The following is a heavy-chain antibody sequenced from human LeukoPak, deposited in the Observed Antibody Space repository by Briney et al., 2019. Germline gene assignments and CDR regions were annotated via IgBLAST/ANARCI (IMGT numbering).Heavy chain of an antibody. CDR1: GGTFSSYA. Sequence: SVKVSCKASGGTFSSYAISWVRQAPGQGLEWMGGIIPIFGTANYAQKFQGRVTITADESTSTAYMELSSLRSEDTAVYYCARNYYGSGSYYSPFDYWGQGTLVAVSS. D-gene: IGHD3-10*01. V-gene: IGHV1-69*13. J-gene: IGHJ4*02. CDR2: IIPIFGTA. CDR3: ARNYYGSGSYYSPFDY.